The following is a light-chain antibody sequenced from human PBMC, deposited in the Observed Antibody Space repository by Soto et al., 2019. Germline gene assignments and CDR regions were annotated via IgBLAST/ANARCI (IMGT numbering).Light chain of an antibody. V-gene: IGLV2-14*03. J-gene: IGLJ1*01. Sequence: QSVLTQPASVSGSPGQSITISCTGTSSDVGAYNYVSWYQQHPGKVPKLMIYDVSDRPSGVSNRFSGSKSGNTASLTISWLQAEDEADYYCSSFTRSNSYVFGTGTKLTVL. CDR1: SSDVGAYNY. CDR2: DVS. CDR3: SSFTRSNSYV.